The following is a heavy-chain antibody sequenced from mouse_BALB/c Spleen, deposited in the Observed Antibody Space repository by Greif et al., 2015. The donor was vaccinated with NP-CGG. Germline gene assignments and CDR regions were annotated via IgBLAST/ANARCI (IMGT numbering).Heavy chain of an antibody. Sequence: VQRVESGAELAKPGASVKMSCKASGYTFTSYWMHWVKQRPGQGLEWIGYINPSTGYTEYNQKFKDKATLTADKSSSTAYMQLSSLTSEDSAVYYCARRELTGTGWFAYWGQGTLATVSA. CDR3: ARRELTGTGWFAY. CDR2: INPSTGYT. V-gene: IGHV1-7*01. D-gene: IGHD4-1*01. CDR1: GYTFTSYW. J-gene: IGHJ3*01.